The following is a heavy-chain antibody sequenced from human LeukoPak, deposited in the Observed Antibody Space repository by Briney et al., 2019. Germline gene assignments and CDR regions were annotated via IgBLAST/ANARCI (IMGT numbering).Heavy chain of an antibody. D-gene: IGHD3-22*01. J-gene: IGHJ3*02. V-gene: IGHV1-8*01. CDR1: GYTFTSYD. CDR3: ARYHYYDSSGLDAFDI. Sequence: GASVKVSCNASGYTFTSYDINWVRQATGQGLEWMGWMNPNSGNTGYAQKFQGRVTMTRNTSISTAYMELSSLRSEDTAVYYCARYHYYDSSGLDAFDIWGQGTMVTVSS. CDR2: MNPNSGNT.